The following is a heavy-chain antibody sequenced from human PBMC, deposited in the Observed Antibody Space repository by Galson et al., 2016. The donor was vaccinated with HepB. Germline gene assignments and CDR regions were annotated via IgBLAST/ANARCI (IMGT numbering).Heavy chain of an antibody. J-gene: IGHJ6*02. CDR1: GFPFSSFW. Sequence: SLRLSCAASGFPFSSFWMHWVRQVPGKGLVWVSLINTDGRSATYADSVKGRFTISRDNAKNTVYLQMNSLRAEDSAVYYCARDQAVRAVVILGHGMDVWGQGTTVTVSS. CDR2: INTDGRSA. CDR3: ARDQAVRAVVILGHGMDV. V-gene: IGHV3-74*01. D-gene: IGHD3-22*01.